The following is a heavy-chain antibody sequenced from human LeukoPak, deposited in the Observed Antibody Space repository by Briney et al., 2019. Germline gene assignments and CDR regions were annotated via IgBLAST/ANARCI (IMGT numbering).Heavy chain of an antibody. CDR1: GYTFTSYD. D-gene: IGHD3-3*01. V-gene: IGHV1-8*01. CDR2: MNPNSGNT. CDR3: ARCRPHTIPSEP. Sequence: ASVKVSCKASGYTFTSYDINWVRQATGQGLEWMGWMNPNSGNTGYAQKFQGRVTITRNTSISTAYMELSSLRSEDTAVYYCARCRPHTIPSEPWGQGTLVTVSS. J-gene: IGHJ5*02.